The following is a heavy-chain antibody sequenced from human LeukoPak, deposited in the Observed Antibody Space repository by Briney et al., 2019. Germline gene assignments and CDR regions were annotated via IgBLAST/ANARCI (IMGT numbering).Heavy chain of an antibody. CDR1: GDSVSSNSAA. D-gene: IGHD4-17*01. CDR3: ARGRVTTTANYYYYYIDV. V-gene: IGHV6-1*01. CDR2: TYYRSKWSD. J-gene: IGHJ6*03. Sequence: SQTLSLTCAISGDSVSSNSAAWTWIRQSPSRGLEWLGRTYYRSKWSDDYAVSVKSRITINPDTSKSQFSLHLNSVTPEDTAVYYCARGRVTTTANYYYYYIDVWGEGTTVTVSS.